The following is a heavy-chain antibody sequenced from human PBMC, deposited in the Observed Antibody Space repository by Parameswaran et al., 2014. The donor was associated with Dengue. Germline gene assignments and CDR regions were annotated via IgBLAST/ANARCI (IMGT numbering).Heavy chain of an antibody. D-gene: IGHD3-16*01. Sequence: VRQMPGKGLEWMGRIDPSDSYTNYSPSFQGHVTISADKSISTAYLQWSSLKASDTAMYYCAWGEPNYYYYGMDVWGQGTTVTVSS. V-gene: IGHV5-10-1*01. CDR3: AWGEPNYYYYGMDV. CDR2: IDPSDSYT. J-gene: IGHJ6*02.